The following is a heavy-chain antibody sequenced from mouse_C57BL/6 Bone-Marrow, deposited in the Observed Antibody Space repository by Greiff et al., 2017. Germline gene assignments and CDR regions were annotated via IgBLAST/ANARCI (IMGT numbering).Heavy chain of an antibody. CDR3: ARGNLLLRQAWFAY. J-gene: IGHJ3*01. CDR2: IYPYNGVS. D-gene: IGHD1-1*01. Sequence: VQLQQSGPELVKPGASVKISCKASGYSFTGYYMHWVKQSHGNILDWIGYIYPYNGVSSYNQKFKGKATLTVDKSSSTAYMELRSLTSEASAVYYCARGNLLLRQAWFAYWGQGTLVTVSA. CDR1: GYSFTGYY. V-gene: IGHV1-31*01.